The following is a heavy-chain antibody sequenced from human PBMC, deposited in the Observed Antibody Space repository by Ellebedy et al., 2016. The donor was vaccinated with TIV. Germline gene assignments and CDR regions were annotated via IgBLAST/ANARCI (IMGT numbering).Heavy chain of an antibody. CDR2: FDPEDGET. Sequence: ASVKVSCKVSGYTLTELSMHWVRQAPGKGLEWMGGFDPEDGETIYAQKFQGRVTITAAKSTSTAYMELSSLRSDDTAVYYCARDPPRTGDSYFDLWGRGTLVTVSS. V-gene: IGHV1-24*01. D-gene: IGHD1-1*01. CDR3: ARDPPRTGDSYFDL. J-gene: IGHJ2*01. CDR1: GYTLTELS.